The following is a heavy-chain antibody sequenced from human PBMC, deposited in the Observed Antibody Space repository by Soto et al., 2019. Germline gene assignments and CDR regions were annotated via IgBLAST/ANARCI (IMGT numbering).Heavy chain of an antibody. J-gene: IGHJ6*02. D-gene: IGHD1-7*01. CDR3: ARHGGSEETGTTSWYYYYGMDV. V-gene: IGHV4-34*01. Sequence: SETLSLTCAVYGGSFSGYYWSWIRQPPGKGLEWIGSIYYSGSTYYNPSLKSRVTISVDTSKNQFSLKLSSVTAADTAVYYCARHGGSEETGTTSWYYYYGMDVWGQGTTVTVSS. CDR2: IYYSGST. CDR1: GGSFSGYY.